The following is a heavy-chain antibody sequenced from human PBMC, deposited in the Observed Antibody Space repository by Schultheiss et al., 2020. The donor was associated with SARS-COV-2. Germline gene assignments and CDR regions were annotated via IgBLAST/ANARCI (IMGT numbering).Heavy chain of an antibody. V-gene: IGHV1-2*04. Sequence: ASVKVSCKASGYTFTSYYMHWVRQAPGQGLEWMGWINPNSGGTNYAQKFQGWVTMTRDTSISTAYMELSRLRSDDTAVYYCARDLRVAAASQTYYYYGMDVWGQGTTVTVSS. J-gene: IGHJ6*02. D-gene: IGHD6-13*01. CDR1: GYTFTSYY. CDR2: INPNSGGT. CDR3: ARDLRVAAASQTYYYYGMDV.